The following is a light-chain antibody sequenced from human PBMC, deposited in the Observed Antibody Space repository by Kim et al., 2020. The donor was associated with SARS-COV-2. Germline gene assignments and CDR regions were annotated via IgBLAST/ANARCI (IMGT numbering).Light chain of an antibody. Sequence: VPLGHTVRITCQGDSLRSYYATWYQQKPGQAPILVIYGKNNRPSGIPDRFSGSSSGNTASLTITGTQAGDEADYYCNSRDSNDNVVFGGGTKLTVL. CDR2: GKN. V-gene: IGLV3-19*01. J-gene: IGLJ2*01. CDR3: NSRDSNDNVV. CDR1: SLRSYY.